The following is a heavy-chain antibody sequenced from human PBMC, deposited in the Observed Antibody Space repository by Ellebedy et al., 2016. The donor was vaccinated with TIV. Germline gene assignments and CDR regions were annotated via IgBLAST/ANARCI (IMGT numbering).Heavy chain of an antibody. V-gene: IGHV3-30*04. CDR3: ARDRDYWGFGGMDV. CDR2: ISYDGSEE. CDR1: GFTFNNYA. J-gene: IGHJ6*02. Sequence: GESLKISCAASGFTFNNYALHWVRQAPGKGLEWVTVISYDGSEENYADSVKGRFTVSRDNSKKTLSLHMNSLRVEDAAVYYCARDRDYWGFGGMDVWGQGTTVTVS. D-gene: IGHD3-3*01.